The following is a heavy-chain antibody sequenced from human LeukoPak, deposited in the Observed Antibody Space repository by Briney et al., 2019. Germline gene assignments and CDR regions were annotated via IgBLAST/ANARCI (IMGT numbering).Heavy chain of an antibody. CDR2: ISGSGGDT. Sequence: GGSLRLSCAASGFTFSSYAMSWVRQAPGKGLEWVSLISGSGGDTYYADSVKGRLTISRDISKNTLYLQMNSLSAEDTAVYYCAKDTLIAAREFDPWGQGTLVTVSS. D-gene: IGHD6-6*01. CDR1: GFTFSSYA. V-gene: IGHV3-23*01. J-gene: IGHJ5*02. CDR3: AKDTLIAAREFDP.